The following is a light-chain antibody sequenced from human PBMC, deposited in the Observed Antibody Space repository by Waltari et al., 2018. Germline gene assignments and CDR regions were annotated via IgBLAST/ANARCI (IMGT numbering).Light chain of an antibody. CDR2: EGT. CDR3: CSYAGRITFVV. Sequence: QSALTQPASVSGSPGQSITIPCPGTSRDLGGYNFFSRYQQHPGKAPKVLIYEGTKRPSGISNRFSGSKSGNTASLTISGLQAEDEADYYCCSYAGRITFVVFGGGTKLTVL. CDR1: SRDLGGYNF. V-gene: IGLV2-23*01. J-gene: IGLJ2*01.